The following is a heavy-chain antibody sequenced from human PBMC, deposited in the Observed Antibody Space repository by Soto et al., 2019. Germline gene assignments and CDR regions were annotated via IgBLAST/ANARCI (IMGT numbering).Heavy chain of an antibody. V-gene: IGHV3-30*18. D-gene: IGHD6-19*01. J-gene: IGHJ4*02. CDR3: AKDRGQQWLVRYYFDY. CDR1: GFTFSSYG. Sequence: QVQLVESGGGVVQPGRSLRLSCAASGFTFSSYGMHWVRQAPGKGLEWVAVISYDGSNKYYADSVKGRFTISRDNSKNTLDRQMNSLRAEDTAVYYCAKDRGQQWLVRYYFDYWGQGTLVTVSS. CDR2: ISYDGSNK.